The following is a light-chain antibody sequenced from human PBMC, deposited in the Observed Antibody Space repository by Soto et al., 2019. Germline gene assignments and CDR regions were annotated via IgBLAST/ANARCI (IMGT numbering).Light chain of an antibody. J-gene: IGKJ4*01. Sequence: EIVMTQSPATLSVSPGERATLSCRASQSVSSNVAWYQQKPGQAPRLLIYDASTRATGIPARFSGSGSGTEYTLTISGLQSEDFAVYYCHQYNIWPPLLFGGGTKVDIK. CDR2: DAS. CDR1: QSVSSN. CDR3: HQYNIWPPLL. V-gene: IGKV3-15*01.